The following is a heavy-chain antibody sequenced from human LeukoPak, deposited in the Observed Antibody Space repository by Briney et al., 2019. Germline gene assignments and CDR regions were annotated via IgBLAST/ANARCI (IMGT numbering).Heavy chain of an antibody. CDR3: AREGGSSWYWLGAFDI. CDR2: ISYDGSNK. Sequence: GGSLRLSCAASGFTFSSYAMHWVRQAPGKGLERVAVISYDGSNKYYADSVKGRFTISRDNSKNTLYLQMNSLRAEDTAVYYCAREGGSSWYWLGAFDIWGQGTMVTVSS. V-gene: IGHV3-30*04. J-gene: IGHJ3*02. CDR1: GFTFSSYA. D-gene: IGHD6-13*01.